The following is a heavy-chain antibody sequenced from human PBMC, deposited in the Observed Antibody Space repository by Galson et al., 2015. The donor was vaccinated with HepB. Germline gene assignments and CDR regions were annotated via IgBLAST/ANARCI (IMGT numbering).Heavy chain of an antibody. CDR2: ISSSSSYT. D-gene: IGHD6-13*01. CDR1: GFTFSDYY. CDR3: ASSYSSSFKAFDI. J-gene: IGHJ3*02. V-gene: IGHV3-11*03. Sequence: SLRLSCAASGFTFSDYYMSWIRQAPGKGLEWVSYISSSSSYTNYADSVKGRFTISRDNAKNSLYLQMNSLRAEDTAVYYCASSYSSSFKAFDIWGQGTMVTVSS.